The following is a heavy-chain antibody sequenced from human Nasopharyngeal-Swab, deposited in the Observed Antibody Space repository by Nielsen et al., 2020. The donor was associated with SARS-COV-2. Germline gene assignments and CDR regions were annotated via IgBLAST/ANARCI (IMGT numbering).Heavy chain of an antibody. Sequence: SETLSLTCTVSGGSISSSSYYWGWIRQPPGKGLEWIGSIYYSGSTYYNPSLKSRVTISVDTSKNQFSLKLSSVTAADTAVYYCARQADDYVWGSYRLPVGYWGQGTLVTVSS. V-gene: IGHV4-39*01. CDR1: GGSISSSSYY. J-gene: IGHJ4*02. CDR2: IYYSGST. D-gene: IGHD3-16*02. CDR3: ARQADDYVWGSYRLPVGY.